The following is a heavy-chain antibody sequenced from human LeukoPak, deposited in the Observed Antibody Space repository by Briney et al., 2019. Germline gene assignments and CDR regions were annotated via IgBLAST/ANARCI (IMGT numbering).Heavy chain of an antibody. Sequence: PSETLSLTCAVYGGSFSGYYWSWIRQPPGKGLGWIGEINHSGSTNYNPSLKSRVTISVDTSKNQFSLKLSSVTAADTAVYYCAREPSMVRGVMAWFDPWGQGTLVTVSS. D-gene: IGHD3-10*01. CDR1: GGSFSGYY. J-gene: IGHJ5*02. CDR3: AREPSMVRGVMAWFDP. V-gene: IGHV4-34*01. CDR2: INHSGST.